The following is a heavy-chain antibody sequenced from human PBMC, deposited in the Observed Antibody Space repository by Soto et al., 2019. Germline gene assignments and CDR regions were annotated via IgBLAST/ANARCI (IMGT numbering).Heavy chain of an antibody. CDR1: GVSIVYYY. J-gene: IGHJ6*02. D-gene: IGHD2-21*01. CDR2: IYYSGST. CDR3: GSLPACHHYWGAAV. Sequence: PSETLSLTCSVSGVSIVYYYWNWLRQPPGKGLEWIGLIYYSGSTSYNPSLKSRGTISLDTSKNQTSLKLGSMPAAETAVDYYGSLPACHHYWGAAVWGPGTTVT. V-gene: IGHV4-59*01.